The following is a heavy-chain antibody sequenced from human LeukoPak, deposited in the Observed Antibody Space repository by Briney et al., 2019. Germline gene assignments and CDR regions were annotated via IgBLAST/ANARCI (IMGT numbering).Heavy chain of an antibody. CDR1: GGSISSYY. CDR2: IYYSGST. Sequence: PSETLSLTCTVSGGSISSYYWSWIRQPPGKGLEWIGYIYYSGSTNYNPSLKSRVTISVDTSKNQFSLKLSSVTAADTAVYYCARLGQQWLVQGYYYGMDVWGQGTTVTVSS. CDR3: ARLGQQWLVQGYYYGMDV. D-gene: IGHD6-19*01. J-gene: IGHJ6*02. V-gene: IGHV4-59*08.